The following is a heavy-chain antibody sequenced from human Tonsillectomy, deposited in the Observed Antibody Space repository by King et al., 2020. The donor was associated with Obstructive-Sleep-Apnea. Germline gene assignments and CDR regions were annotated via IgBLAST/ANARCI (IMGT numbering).Heavy chain of an antibody. CDR1: GYTFTGHY. D-gene: IGHD5-18*01. V-gene: IGHV1-2*02. Sequence: VQLVESGTEVKKPGASMKVSCKASGYTFTGHYMHWVRQAPGQGLEWMGWINPDNGGTNFAQKFQGRVTMTRDTSISTAYMELSRLRSDDTAVYYCARGELTVMATDYKYGMDVWGQGTTVTVS. J-gene: IGHJ6*02. CDR2: INPDNGGT. CDR3: ARGELTVMATDYKYGMDV.